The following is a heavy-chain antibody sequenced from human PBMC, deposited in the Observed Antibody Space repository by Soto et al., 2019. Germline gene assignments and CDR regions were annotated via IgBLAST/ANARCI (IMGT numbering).Heavy chain of an antibody. CDR2: ISTYSGDT. D-gene: IGHD5-12*01. CDR1: GYTFFTYD. J-gene: IGHJ5*02. Sequence: QVHLVQSGVEVKTPGASVKVSCQASGYTFFTYDISWVRQAPGQGLEWMGWISTYSGDTKYAQKFQGRVTMTTDTSTTTAYLELRSLRSDDPAVYYWARHHGPTTSEKWFDRWGQGTLVTVSS. V-gene: IGHV1-18*01. CDR3: ARHHGPTTSEKWFDR.